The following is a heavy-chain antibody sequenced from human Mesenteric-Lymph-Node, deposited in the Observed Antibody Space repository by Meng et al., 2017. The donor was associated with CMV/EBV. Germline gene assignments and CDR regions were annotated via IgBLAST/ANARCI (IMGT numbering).Heavy chain of an antibody. Sequence: SCAASEFTVSSKCMSWVRQAPGKGLEWVSFIYSEGTSTYYADSVQGRFTVSRDNSKNTLYLQMNSLRTADTAVYYCSKLGRGLPIDFWGPGTLVTVSS. D-gene: IGHD3-10*01. CDR1: EFTVSSKC. CDR2: IYSEGTST. CDR3: SKLGRGLPIDF. V-gene: IGHV3-23*03. J-gene: IGHJ4*02.